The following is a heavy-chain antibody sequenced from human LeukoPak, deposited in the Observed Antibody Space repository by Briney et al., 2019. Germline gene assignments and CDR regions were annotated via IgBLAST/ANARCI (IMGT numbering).Heavy chain of an antibody. V-gene: IGHV3-74*01. CDR1: GFTLTSVW. CDR2: ISTDGAIT. D-gene: IGHD4-17*01. CDR3: ARDRTTVTLFDY. J-gene: IGHJ4*02. Sequence: GGSLRLSCAASGFTLTSVWMHWFRQAPGRGLVRISRISTDGAITGYADSVKGRFTISRDNAKNTLYLQMNSLRAEDTAVYYCARDRTTVTLFDYWGQGALVTVSS.